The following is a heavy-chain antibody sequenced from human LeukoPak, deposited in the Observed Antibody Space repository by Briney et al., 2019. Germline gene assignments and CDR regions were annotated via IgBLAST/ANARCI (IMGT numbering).Heavy chain of an antibody. Sequence: GGSLRLSCAASGFTFISYSMNWVRQAPGKGLEWVSSISSSSSYIYYADSVKGRFTISRDNAKNSLYLQMNSLRAEDTAVYYCARWLYSSGWAIDYWGQGTLVTVSS. CDR3: ARWLYSSGWAIDY. D-gene: IGHD6-19*01. CDR1: GFTFISYS. J-gene: IGHJ4*02. CDR2: ISSSSSYI. V-gene: IGHV3-21*01.